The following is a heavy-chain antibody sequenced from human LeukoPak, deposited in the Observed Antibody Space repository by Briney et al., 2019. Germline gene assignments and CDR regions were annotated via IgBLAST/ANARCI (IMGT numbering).Heavy chain of an antibody. D-gene: IGHD2/OR15-2a*01. CDR1: GNYW. CDR2: INSDGSWT. CDR3: VSLYETY. V-gene: IGHV3-74*01. Sequence: GGSLRLSCAASGNYWMHWVRQVPGKGLVWVSHINSDGSWTSYADSVKGRFTISKDNAKNTVYLQMNSLRAEDTAVYYCVSLYETYWGRGTLVTVSS. J-gene: IGHJ4*02.